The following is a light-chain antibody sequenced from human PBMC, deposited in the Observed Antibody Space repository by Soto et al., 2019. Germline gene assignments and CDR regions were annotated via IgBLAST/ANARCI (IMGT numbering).Light chain of an antibody. CDR2: EVS. V-gene: IGLV2-14*01. CDR3: SSYTSSSTLLYV. Sequence: QSALTQPASVSGSPGQSITISCTGTSSDVGGYNYVSWYQQHPGKGPKLMIYEVSNRPSGASNRFSGSKSGNTASLTISGLQAEDEAHYYCSSYTSSSTLLYVFGTGTKLNVL. CDR1: SSDVGGYNY. J-gene: IGLJ1*01.